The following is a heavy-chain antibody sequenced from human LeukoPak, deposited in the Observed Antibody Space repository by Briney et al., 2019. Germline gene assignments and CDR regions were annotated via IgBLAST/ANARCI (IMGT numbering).Heavy chain of an antibody. CDR2: ISSSGNST. CDR3: ASWTEPWNRWLHKDSGGNA. D-gene: IGHD5-24*01. J-gene: IGHJ5*02. CDR1: GFTFSDYY. V-gene: IGHV3-11*04. Sequence: PGGSLRLSCAASGFTFSDYYMSWIRQAPGKGLEWVSYISSSGNSTYYSDSVRGRFTISRDNAKNSLYLQMNSLRAEDTAVYYCASWTEPWNRWLHKDSGGNAWGQGTLVTVSS.